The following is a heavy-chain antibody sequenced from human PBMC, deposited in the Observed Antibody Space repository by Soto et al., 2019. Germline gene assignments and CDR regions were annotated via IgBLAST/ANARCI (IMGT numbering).Heavy chain of an antibody. CDR3: ARAYYYGSGSYPLSYYYYYGMDV. D-gene: IGHD3-10*01. J-gene: IGHJ6*02. CDR1: GFTFSTYN. CDR2: IPTTSTPI. Sequence: PGGSLRLSCAASGFTFSTYNMVWVRQAPGKGLEWLSYIPTTSTPIYYADSVKGRFTISRDNAKNSLYLQMNSLRAEDTAVYYCARAYYYGSGSYPLSYYYYYGMDVWGQGTTVTVSS. V-gene: IGHV3-48*01.